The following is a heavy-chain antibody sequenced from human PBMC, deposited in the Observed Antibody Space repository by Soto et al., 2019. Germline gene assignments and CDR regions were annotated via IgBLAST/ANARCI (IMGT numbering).Heavy chain of an antibody. J-gene: IGHJ6*02. CDR1: GGTFSSYA. D-gene: IGHD3-10*01. CDR2: IIPIFGTA. Sequence: QVQLVQYGAEVKKPGSSVTVSCKASGGTFSSYAISWVRQAPGQGLEWMGGIIPIFGTANYAQKFQGRVTITADESTSTAYMELSSLRSEDTAVYYCARRGSVVLGVIVDYYYYGIDVWGQGTTVTVSS. CDR3: ARRGSVVLGVIVDYYYYGIDV. V-gene: IGHV1-69*01.